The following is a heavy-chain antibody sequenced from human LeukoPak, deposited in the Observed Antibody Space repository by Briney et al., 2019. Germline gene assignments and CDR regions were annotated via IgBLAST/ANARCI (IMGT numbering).Heavy chain of an antibody. CDR1: GYTFTSYG. D-gene: IGHD3-10*01. V-gene: IGHV1-18*01. CDR3: ARVLGVRGTSGRNWFDP. J-gene: IGHJ5*02. Sequence: ASVKVSCKASGYTFTSYGISWVRQAPGQGLEWMGWISAYNGNTNYAQKLQGRVTMTTATSTSTAYMELRSLRSDDTAVYYCARVLGVRGTSGRNWFDPWGQGTLVTVSS. CDR2: ISAYNGNT.